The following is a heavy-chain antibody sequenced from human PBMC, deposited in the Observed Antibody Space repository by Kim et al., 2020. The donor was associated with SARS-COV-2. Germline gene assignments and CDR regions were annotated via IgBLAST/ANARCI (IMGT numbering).Heavy chain of an antibody. D-gene: IGHD2-2*01. CDR3: ARQSCSSTSCYSFDY. CDR1: GGSISHYF. V-gene: IGHV4-59*08. Sequence: SETLSLTCTVSGGSISHYFWSWIRQPPGKGLEWIGFIYYSESTNYNPSLKSRVTISVDTSKNQFSLKLSSVTAADTAVYYCARQSCSSTSCYSFDYWGQGTLVTVSS. J-gene: IGHJ4*02. CDR2: IYYSEST.